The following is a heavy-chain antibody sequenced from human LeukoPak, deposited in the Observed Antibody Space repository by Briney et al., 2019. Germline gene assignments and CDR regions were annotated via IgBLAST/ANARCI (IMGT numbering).Heavy chain of an antibody. CDR1: AGSISSYY. CDR3: ARFGVYCSSRSCPKLYYFDY. Sequence: SETLSLTCTVSAGSISSYYWSWIRQPPGKGLEWIGEIHHSGSTNYNPSLESRVTLSVDTSKNQFSLRLTSVTAADTAVYYCARFGVYCSSRSCPKLYYFDYWGQGTLVTVSS. CDR2: IHHSGST. V-gene: IGHV4-34*01. D-gene: IGHD2-2*01. J-gene: IGHJ4*02.